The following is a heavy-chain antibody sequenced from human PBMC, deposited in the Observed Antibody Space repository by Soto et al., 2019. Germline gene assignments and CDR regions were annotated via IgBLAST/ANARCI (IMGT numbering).Heavy chain of an antibody. J-gene: IGHJ4*02. D-gene: IGHD3-10*01. CDR2: INHSGTV. CDR1: GGAFNGYY. V-gene: IGHV4-34*01. CDR3: ARAGAALVRGSIGGFDY. Sequence: QVHLQQWGAGLLKPSETLSLTCAVNGGAFNGYYWTWIRQSPGKGLQWIGEINHSGTVDYNPSLKSRVTFSIDTSKKQFSLTLTSVTAADTAVYYWARAGAALVRGSIGGFDYWGQGTLVTVSS.